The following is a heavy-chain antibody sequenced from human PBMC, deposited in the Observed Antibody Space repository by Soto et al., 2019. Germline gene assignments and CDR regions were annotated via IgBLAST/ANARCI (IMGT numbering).Heavy chain of an antibody. Sequence: QLVESGGDLVQPGGSLRLSCVASGFTFSEHWMSWVRQAPGKGLEWVANINQYGSETYYVDSVKGRFTISRDNAKNSLYLQMSSLRAEDTAVYYCARDGWGPAHFWGQGTLVTVSS. CDR1: GFTFSEHW. D-gene: IGHD3-10*01. V-gene: IGHV3-7*04. CDR3: ARDGWGPAHF. J-gene: IGHJ4*02. CDR2: INQYGSET.